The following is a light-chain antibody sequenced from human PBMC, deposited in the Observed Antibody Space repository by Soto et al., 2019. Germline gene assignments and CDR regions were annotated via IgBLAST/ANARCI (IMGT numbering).Light chain of an antibody. CDR3: LLSYNGPYV. V-gene: IGLV7-46*01. Sequence: QAVVTQEASLTVSPGGTFTLTCGPSTGAVTSGHYPYWFQQKPGQAPRTLIYDTTNRHSWTPARFSGSLLGGKAALTLSGAQTEDEAEYYCLLSYNGPYVFGTGTKVTVL. CDR2: DTT. J-gene: IGLJ1*01. CDR1: TGAVTSGHY.